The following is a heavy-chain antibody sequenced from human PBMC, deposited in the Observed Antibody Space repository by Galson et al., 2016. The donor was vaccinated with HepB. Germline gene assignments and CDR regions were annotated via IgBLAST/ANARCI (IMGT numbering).Heavy chain of an antibody. Sequence: SVKVSCKASGYTFTNYDINWVRQATGQGLEWMGWMNPSSGKIGFAQKFQGRVTMTRNTPISTAYMELSSLRSEDTAVYYCARGLYDSSSVGANAFDIWGQGTMVTVSS. V-gene: IGHV1-8*01. D-gene: IGHD3-22*01. CDR2: MNPSSGKI. J-gene: IGHJ3*02. CDR3: ARGLYDSSSVGANAFDI. CDR1: GYTFTNYD.